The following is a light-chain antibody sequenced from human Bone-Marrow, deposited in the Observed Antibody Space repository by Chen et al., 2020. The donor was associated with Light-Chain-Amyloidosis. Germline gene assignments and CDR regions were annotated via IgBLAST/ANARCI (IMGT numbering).Light chain of an antibody. Sequence: QSLLTLPPAVSGAPGQRVTISCTGCSSNIAVGYDVYWDQHLPGRAPRLLIYGNTKRPSGVPDRFSGSTSATSASLAIAGLQAEDDATYCCQASASDRGAVIFGGGTKLTVL. CDR2: GNT. CDR3: QASASDRGAVI. V-gene: IGLV1-40*01. J-gene: IGLJ2*01. CDR1: SSNIAVGYD.